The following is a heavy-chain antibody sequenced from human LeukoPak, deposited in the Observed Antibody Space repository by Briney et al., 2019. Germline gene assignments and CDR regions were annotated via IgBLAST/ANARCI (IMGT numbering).Heavy chain of an antibody. J-gene: IGHJ4*02. CDR3: ARALIAAAAPYYFDY. D-gene: IGHD6-13*01. CDR1: GFTFSDYY. V-gene: IGHV3-11*04. CDR2: ISGSGSTM. Sequence: GGSLRLSCTASGFTFSDYYMTWIRQAPGKGLEWVSYISGSGSTMYYADSVKGRFTISRDNAKNSLYLQMNSLRAEDTAVYYCARALIAAAAPYYFDYWGQGTLVTVSS.